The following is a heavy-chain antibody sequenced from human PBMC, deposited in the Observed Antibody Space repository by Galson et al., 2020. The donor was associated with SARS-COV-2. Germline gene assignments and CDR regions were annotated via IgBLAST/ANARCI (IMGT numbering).Heavy chain of an antibody. J-gene: IGHJ6*02. CDR2: INHNGGT. CDR3: ARAVGKKYQLLKRRSSQGRYYNGMDV. CDR1: AGSSSGYF. V-gene: IGHV4-34*01. D-gene: IGHD2-2*01. Sequence: TSETLSLTCAVYAGSSSGYFWTWIRQPPGKGLEWSGQINHNGGTIYNPSLTTPDTISVLTTTNQLSLKLTPLTAADTAIDSCARAVGKKYQLLKRRSSQGRYYNGMDVWGQGTTVTVSS.